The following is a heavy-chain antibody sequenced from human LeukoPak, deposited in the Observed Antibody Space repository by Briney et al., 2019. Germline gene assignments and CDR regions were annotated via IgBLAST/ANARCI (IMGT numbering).Heavy chain of an antibody. D-gene: IGHD3-22*01. J-gene: IGHJ4*02. Sequence: SETLSLTCTVSGYSISSGYYWGWIRQPPGKGLEWIGSIYHSGSTYYNPSLKSRVTISVDTSKNQFSLKLSSVTAADTAVYYCARGTRYYYDSSGYWYYFDYWGQGTLVTVSS. V-gene: IGHV4-38-2*02. CDR2: IYHSGST. CDR1: GYSISSGYY. CDR3: ARGTRYYYDSSGYWYYFDY.